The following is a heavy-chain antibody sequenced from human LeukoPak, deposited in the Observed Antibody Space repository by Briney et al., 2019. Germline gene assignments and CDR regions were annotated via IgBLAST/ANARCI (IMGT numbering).Heavy chain of an antibody. CDR3: ARAYGYCSGGSCYSTDY. J-gene: IGHJ4*02. CDR2: ISSSSSYI. V-gene: IGHV3-21*01. CDR1: GFTFSSYS. Sequence: PGGSLRLSCAASGFTFSSYSMNWVRQAPGKGLEWVSSISSSSSYIYYADSVKGRFTISRDNAKNSLYLQMNSLRAEDTAVYYCARAYGYCSGGSCYSTDYWGQGTLVTVSS. D-gene: IGHD2-15*01.